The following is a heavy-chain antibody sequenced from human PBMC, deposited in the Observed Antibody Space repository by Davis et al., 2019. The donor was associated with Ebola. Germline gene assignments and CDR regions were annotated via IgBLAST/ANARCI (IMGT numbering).Heavy chain of an antibody. Sequence: MPGGSLRLSCTVSGGSIRNHYWSWIRQSPGKGLEWIGYGYYGGRTDYSPSLKSRALISVDTSKNHFSLSLSSVTAADTAIYYCARSVFYDSTGYFVHWYYNLWGRGTLVTVSS. CDR1: GGSIRNHY. J-gene: IGHJ2*01. V-gene: IGHV4-59*11. D-gene: IGHD3-22*01. CDR3: ARSVFYDSTGYFVHWYYNL. CDR2: GYYGGRT.